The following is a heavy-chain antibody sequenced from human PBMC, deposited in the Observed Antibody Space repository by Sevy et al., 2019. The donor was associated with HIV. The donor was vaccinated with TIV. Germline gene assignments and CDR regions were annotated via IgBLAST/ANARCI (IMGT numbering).Heavy chain of an antibody. CDR2: ISSSGNTR. Sequence: GGSLRLSCAASGFTFSDYYMSWIRQAPGKGLEWVSFISSSGNTRYYADSVKGRFTISRDNAKNSLFLQMNSLRAEETAVYYCARDRGGDDGNSWDFDYWGQGTLVTVSS. CDR1: GFTFSDYY. CDR3: ARDRGGDDGNSWDFDY. V-gene: IGHV3-11*01. D-gene: IGHD5-12*01. J-gene: IGHJ4*02.